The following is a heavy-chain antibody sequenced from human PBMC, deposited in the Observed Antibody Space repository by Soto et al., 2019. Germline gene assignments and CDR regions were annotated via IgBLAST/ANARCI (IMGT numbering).Heavy chain of an antibody. CDR1: GFTFSNYA. J-gene: IGHJ4*02. V-gene: IGHV3-30*04. Sequence: QVQLVEAGGGVVQPGRSLRLSCTASGFTFSNYAIHWVRQAPGNGLEWVALISYDGREEYYAVSVKGRFTLSRDNSKNTLYLQMNSLRAEDTGMFYCARDARTDGYKYDYFAYWGQGTLVTVS. D-gene: IGHD5-12*01. CDR3: ARDARTDGYKYDYFAY. CDR2: ISYDGREE.